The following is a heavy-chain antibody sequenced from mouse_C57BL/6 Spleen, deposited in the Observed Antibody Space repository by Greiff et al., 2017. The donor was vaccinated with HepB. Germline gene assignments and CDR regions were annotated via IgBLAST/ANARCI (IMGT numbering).Heavy chain of an antibody. D-gene: IGHD2-3*01. CDR3: ARKGDGY. CDR1: GYTFTSYG. J-gene: IGHJ2*01. V-gene: IGHV1-81*01. Sequence: VQRVESGAELARPGASVKLSCKASGYTFTSYGISWVKQRTGQGLEWIGEIYPRSGNTYYNEKFKGKATLTADKSSSTAYMELRSLTSEDSAVYFCARKGDGYWGQGTTLTVSS. CDR2: IYPRSGNT.